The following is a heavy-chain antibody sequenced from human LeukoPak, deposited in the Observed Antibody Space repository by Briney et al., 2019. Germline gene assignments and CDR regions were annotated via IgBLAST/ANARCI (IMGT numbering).Heavy chain of an antibody. CDR2: ISSDGSNQ. CDR3: VTGRNYYYDY. Sequence: GGSLRLSCAASGFTFSTYPMHRLRQAPGKGLEWGVVISSDGSNQYYADSVKGRFTISRDNSRNTLYLQMNSLRSEATAVNYCVTGRNYYYDYWGQGTLVTVSS. D-gene: IGHD3-22*01. CDR1: GFTFSTYP. J-gene: IGHJ4*02. V-gene: IGHV3-30*01.